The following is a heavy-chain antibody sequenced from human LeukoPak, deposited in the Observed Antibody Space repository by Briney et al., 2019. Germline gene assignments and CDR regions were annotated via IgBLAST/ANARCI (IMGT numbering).Heavy chain of an antibody. V-gene: IGHV3-30*18. Sequence: GGSLRLSCAASGFTFSSYGMHWVRQAPGKGLEWVAVISYDGSNNYADSVKGRFTISRDNSKNTLCLQMKSLRAEDTAVYYCAKERGETVAGTVYFQHWGQGTLVTVSS. J-gene: IGHJ1*01. CDR2: ISYDGSN. CDR1: GFTFSSYG. CDR3: AKERGETVAGTVYFQH. D-gene: IGHD6-19*01.